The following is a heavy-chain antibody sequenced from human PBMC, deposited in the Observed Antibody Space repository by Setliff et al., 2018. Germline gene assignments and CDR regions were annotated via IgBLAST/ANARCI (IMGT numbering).Heavy chain of an antibody. D-gene: IGHD1-1*01. CDR1: GGSISSSYW. V-gene: IGHV4-4*02. CDR3: ARTGTYRYFDH. CDR2: INHSGST. Sequence: SETLSLTCAVSGGSISSSYWWSWVRQSPGKGLEWIGEINHSGSTNYNPSLKSRVTISVDTSKNQFSLRLTSVTAADTAVYYCARTGTYRYFDHWGQGTLVTVSS. J-gene: IGHJ4*02.